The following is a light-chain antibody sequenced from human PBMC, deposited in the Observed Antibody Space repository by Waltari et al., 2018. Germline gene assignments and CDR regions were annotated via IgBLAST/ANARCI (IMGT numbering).Light chain of an antibody. Sequence: IQMTQSPSSLSASVGDRVTITCWATQSVGNYVNWYQHRPGQAPTLLIYAASTLQGGVPSRFSGSGSGTVFTLTINSLQPEDLSMYYCQQTYSAPLSFGEGTKVEMK. J-gene: IGKJ4*01. CDR1: QSVGNY. CDR3: QQTYSAPLS. V-gene: IGKV1-39*01. CDR2: AAS.